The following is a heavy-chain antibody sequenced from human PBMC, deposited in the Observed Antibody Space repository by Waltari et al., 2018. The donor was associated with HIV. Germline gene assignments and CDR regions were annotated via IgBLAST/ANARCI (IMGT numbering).Heavy chain of an antibody. CDR2: IDPSGGRT. J-gene: IGHJ4*02. CDR1: GYTFTNFY. CDR3: ARGFSGFDY. Sequence: QVQLVQSGAEVKKPGASVKGSCKASGYTFTNFYMHWVRQAPGQGLDWMGIIDPSGGRTVYARKFQGRVTMTRDTSTSTLYMELSSLRSEDTAVYYCARGFSGFDYWGQGTLVTVSS. V-gene: IGHV1-46*01.